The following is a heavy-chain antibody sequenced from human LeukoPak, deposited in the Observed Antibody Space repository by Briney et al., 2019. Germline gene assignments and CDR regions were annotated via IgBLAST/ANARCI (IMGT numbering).Heavy chain of an antibody. V-gene: IGHV3-30*18. D-gene: IGHD6-19*01. CDR3: AKDARRTSGWYFFDY. Sequence: GGSLRLSCAASGFTFSNYAMHWVRQAPGRGLEWVAAISYDGKNEYYADSVNGRFTISRDNSKNMLYLQMNSLRTEDTAVYSCAKDARRTSGWYFFDYWGQGTLVTVSS. CDR1: GFTFSNYA. CDR2: ISYDGKNE. J-gene: IGHJ4*02.